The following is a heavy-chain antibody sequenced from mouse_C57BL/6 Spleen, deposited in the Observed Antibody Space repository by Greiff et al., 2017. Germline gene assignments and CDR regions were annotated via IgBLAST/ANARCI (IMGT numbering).Heavy chain of an antibody. CDR2: INPNNGGT. CDR1: GYTFTDYY. V-gene: IGHV1-26*01. Sequence: EVKLQQSGPELVKPGASVKISCKASGYTFTDYYMNWVKQSHGKSLEWIGDINPNNGGTSYNQKFKGKATLTVDKSSSTAYMELRSLTSEDSAVYYCARWGGGYYNFDYWGQGTTLTVSS. D-gene: IGHD1-1*01. CDR3: ARWGGGYYNFDY. J-gene: IGHJ2*01.